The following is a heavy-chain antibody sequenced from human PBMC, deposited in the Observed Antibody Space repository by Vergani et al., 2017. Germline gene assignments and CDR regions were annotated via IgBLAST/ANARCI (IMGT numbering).Heavy chain of an antibody. CDR3: ARNYGSGSSNWFDP. V-gene: IGHV3-30*03. CDR1: GFTFSSYG. D-gene: IGHD3-10*01. Sequence: QVQLVESGGGVVQPGRSLRLSCAASGFTFSSYGMHWVRQAPGKGLEWVAVISYDGSNKYYADSVKGRFTISRDNSKNTLYLQMNSLRAEDTAVYYCARNYGSGSSNWFDPWGQGTLVTVSS. J-gene: IGHJ5*02. CDR2: ISYDGSNK.